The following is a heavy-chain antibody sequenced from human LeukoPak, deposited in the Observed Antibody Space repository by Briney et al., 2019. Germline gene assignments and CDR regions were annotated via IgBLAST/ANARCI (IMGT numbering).Heavy chain of an antibody. D-gene: IGHD6-13*01. J-gene: IGHJ4*02. CDR1: GLIFDNYA. CDR2: IGGSRTDNI. Sequence: GGSLRLSCVTSGLIFDNYAMNWVRQAPGKGLEWVAFIGGSRTDNIYYSDSIKGRFTISRDNAKTSLYLQMNSLRAEDTALYYCAKDISSSPGRGTYYFDYWGQGTLVTVSS. CDR3: AKDISSSPGRGTYYFDY. V-gene: IGHV3-21*04.